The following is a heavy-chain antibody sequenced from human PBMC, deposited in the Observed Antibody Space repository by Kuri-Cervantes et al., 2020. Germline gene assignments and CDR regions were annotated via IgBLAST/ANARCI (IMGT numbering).Heavy chain of an antibody. CDR3: AAGAVYYDSSGYPNDHDAFDI. D-gene: IGHD3-22*01. J-gene: IGHJ3*02. V-gene: IGHV4-31*03. CDR2: IYYSGST. CDR1: GGSISSGGYY. Sequence: LRLSCTVSGGSISSGGYYWSWIRQHPGKGLEWIGYIYYSGSTYYNPSLKSRVTISVDTSKNQFSLKLSSVTAADTAVYYCAAGAVYYDSSGYPNDHDAFDIWGQGTMVTVSS.